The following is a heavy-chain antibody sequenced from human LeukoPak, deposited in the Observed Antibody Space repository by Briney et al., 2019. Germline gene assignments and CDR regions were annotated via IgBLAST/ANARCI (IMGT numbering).Heavy chain of an antibody. J-gene: IGHJ4*02. V-gene: IGHV1-69*13. CDR1: GGTFSSYA. Sequence: RASVKVSCKASGGTFSSYAISWVRQAPGQGLEWMGGIIPIFGTANYAQKFQGRVTITADESTSTAYMELSSLRSEDTAVYYCARGILTPPELDYWGQGTLVTVSS. CDR3: ARGILTPPELDY. CDR2: IIPIFGTA. D-gene: IGHD3-9*01.